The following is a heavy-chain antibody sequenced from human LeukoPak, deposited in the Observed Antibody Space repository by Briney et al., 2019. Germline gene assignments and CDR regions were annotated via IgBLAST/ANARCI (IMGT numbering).Heavy chain of an antibody. CDR1: GGSFSGYY. J-gene: IGHJ5*02. Sequence: SETLSLTCAVYGGSFSGYYWSWISQPPGKGLEWIGEINHSGSTNYNPSLKSRVTISVDTSKNQFSLKLSSVTAADTAVYYCARGISITMVRGVMERWFDPWGQGTLVTVSS. CDR2: INHSGST. CDR3: ARGISITMVRGVMERWFDP. V-gene: IGHV4-34*01. D-gene: IGHD3-10*01.